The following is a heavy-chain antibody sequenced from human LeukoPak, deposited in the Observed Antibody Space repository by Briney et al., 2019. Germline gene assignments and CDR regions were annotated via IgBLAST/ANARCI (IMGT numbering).Heavy chain of an antibody. CDR3: ARGRGAHYYDSSGFDY. D-gene: IGHD3-22*01. CDR1: GYTFTSYG. CDR2: ISAYNGNT. Sequence: ASVKVSCKASGYTFTSYGISWVRQAPGQGLEWMGWISAYNGNTNYAQELQGRVTMTTDTSTSTAYMELRSLRSDDTAVYYCARGRGAHYYDSSGFDYWGQGTLVTVSS. J-gene: IGHJ4*02. V-gene: IGHV1-18*01.